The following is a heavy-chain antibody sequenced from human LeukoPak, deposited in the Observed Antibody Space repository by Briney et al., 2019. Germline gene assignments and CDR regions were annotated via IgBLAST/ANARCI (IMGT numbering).Heavy chain of an antibody. CDR3: ARARNVMVIGDV. J-gene: IGHJ6*04. V-gene: IGHV1-18*01. D-gene: IGHD2/OR15-2a*01. CDR2: ISAHSGDT. Sequence: ASVKVSFKASGYTFTNFGITWVRQAPGQGLEWMGWISAHSGDTNYAQKLHDRVTMTTDTSSNTAYLELRSLRSDDSAVYYCARARNVMVIGDVWGKGTTVIVSS. CDR1: GYTFTNFG.